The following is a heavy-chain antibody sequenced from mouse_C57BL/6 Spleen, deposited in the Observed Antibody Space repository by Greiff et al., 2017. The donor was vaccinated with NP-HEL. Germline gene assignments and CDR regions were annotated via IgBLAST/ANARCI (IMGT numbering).Heavy chain of an antibody. Sequence: QVQLKESGAELAKPGASVKLSCKASGYTFTSYWMHWVKQRPGQGLEWIGYINPSSGYTKYNQKFKDKATLTADKSSSTAYMQLSSLTYEDSAVYYCATIYYGNYEHDYWGQGTTLTVSS. CDR3: ATIYYGNYEHDY. CDR1: GYTFTSYW. D-gene: IGHD2-1*01. J-gene: IGHJ2*01. V-gene: IGHV1-7*01. CDR2: INPSSGYT.